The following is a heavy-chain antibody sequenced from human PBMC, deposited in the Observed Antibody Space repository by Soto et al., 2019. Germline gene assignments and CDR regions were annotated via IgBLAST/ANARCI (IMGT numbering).Heavy chain of an antibody. Sequence: GGSLRLSCAASGFSFSDYYMSWIRQAPGKGLEWISYISSSGRSISYADSVKGRFTISRDNAQNSLFLQMNSLRAEDTAVYYCARGGYCSSSSCFALTYWGHGTLVTVSS. CDR3: ARGGYCSSSSCFALTY. V-gene: IGHV3-11*01. CDR2: ISSSGRSI. D-gene: IGHD2-2*03. J-gene: IGHJ4*01. CDR1: GFSFSDYY.